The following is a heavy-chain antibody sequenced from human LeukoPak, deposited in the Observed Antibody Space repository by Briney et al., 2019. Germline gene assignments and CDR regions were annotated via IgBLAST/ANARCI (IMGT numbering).Heavy chain of an antibody. V-gene: IGHV3-7*03. D-gene: IGHD6-19*01. CDR1: GFTFSSYW. J-gene: IGHJ4*02. CDR3: AKEIEGKIAVAGTGYFDY. Sequence: PGGSLRLSCAASGFTFSSYWMSWVRQAPGKGLEWVANIKEDGSEKYYVDSMRGRLSISRDNAKNSLYLQMNSLRAEDMALYYCAKEIEGKIAVAGTGYFDYWGQGTLVTVSS. CDR2: IKEDGSEK.